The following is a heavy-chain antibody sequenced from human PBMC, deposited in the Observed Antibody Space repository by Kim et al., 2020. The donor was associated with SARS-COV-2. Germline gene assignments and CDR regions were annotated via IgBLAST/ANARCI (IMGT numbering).Heavy chain of an antibody. Sequence: SQTLSLTCTVSGGSISSSSYYWGWIRQPPGKGLEWIGSIYYSGSTYYNPSLKSRVTISVDTSKNQFSLKLSSVTAADTAVYYCARLGSRHKITFGGVIVIADYFDYWGQGTLVTVSS. CDR2: IYYSGST. CDR1: GGSISSSSYY. V-gene: IGHV4-39*01. CDR3: ARLGSRHKITFGGVIVIADYFDY. J-gene: IGHJ4*02. D-gene: IGHD3-16*02.